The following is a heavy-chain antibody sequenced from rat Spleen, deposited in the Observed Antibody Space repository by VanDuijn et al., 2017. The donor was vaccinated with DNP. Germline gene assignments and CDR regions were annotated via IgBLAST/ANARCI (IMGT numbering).Heavy chain of an antibody. CDR3: ARGSTSIYWYFDF. CDR1: GFTFSNYG. Sequence: EVQLVESGGGLVQPGRSLKLSCAASGFTFSNYGMAWVRQAPKKGLEWVASISASGGSTSYRDSVKGRFTISRDDAKSSLYLQMNSLKSEDTATYYCARGSTSIYWYFDFWGPGTMVTVSS. D-gene: IGHD3-1*01. CDR2: ISASGGST. V-gene: IGHV5S13*01. J-gene: IGHJ1*01.